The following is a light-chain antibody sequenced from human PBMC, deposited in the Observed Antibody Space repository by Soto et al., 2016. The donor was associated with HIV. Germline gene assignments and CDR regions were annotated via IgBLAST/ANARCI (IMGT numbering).Light chain of an antibody. CDR1: QGISNY. V-gene: IGKV1-27*01. CDR2: AAS. Sequence: DIQMTQSPSAMSASVGDRVTITCRASQGISNYLAWYQQKPGKVPKLLIYAASTLQSGVPSRFSGSGSGTDFTLTISSLQPDDFATYYCQQSYSTWTFGQGTKVKYK. CDR3: QQSYSTWT. J-gene: IGKJ1*01.